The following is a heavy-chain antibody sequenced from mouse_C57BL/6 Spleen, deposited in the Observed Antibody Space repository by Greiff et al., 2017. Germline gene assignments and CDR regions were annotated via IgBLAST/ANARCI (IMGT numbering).Heavy chain of an antibody. CDR1: GFTFSSYG. CDR2: ISSGGSYT. Sequence: DVMLVESGGDLVKPGGSLKLSCAASGFTFSSYGMSWVRQTPDKRLEWVATISSGGSYTYYPDSVKGRFTISRDNAKNTLYLQMSSLKSEDTAMYYCARQLGPPDYWGQGTTLTVSS. D-gene: IGHD4-1*01. J-gene: IGHJ2*01. V-gene: IGHV5-6*02. CDR3: ARQLGPPDY.